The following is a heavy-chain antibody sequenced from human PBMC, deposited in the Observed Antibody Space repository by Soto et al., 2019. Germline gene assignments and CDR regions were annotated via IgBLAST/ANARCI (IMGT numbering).Heavy chain of an antibody. CDR3: GRGGRSSAWYWRD. D-gene: IGHD6-19*01. Sequence: EVQLVASGGGLVQPGESLSLSCAASGFTFSAQWMSWVRQAPGKGLEWVANINQDGSEKYYVDSVKGRFTISRDNAKNSLYLQMSSLRDEDTAVYYCGRGGRSSAWYWRDWGQGALVTVSS. V-gene: IGHV3-7*04. CDR1: GFTFSAQW. J-gene: IGHJ4*02. CDR2: INQDGSEK.